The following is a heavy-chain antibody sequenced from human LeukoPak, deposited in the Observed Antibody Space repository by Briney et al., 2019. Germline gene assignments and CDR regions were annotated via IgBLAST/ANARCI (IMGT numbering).Heavy chain of an antibody. CDR3: AKAPVTTCRGAFCYPFDY. CDR1: GFTFDDYG. D-gene: IGHD2-15*01. CDR2: INWNGGST. V-gene: IGHV3-20*04. J-gene: IGHJ4*02. Sequence: PGGSLRLSCAASGFTFDDYGMSWVRQAPGKGLEWVSGINWNGGSTGYADSVKGRFTISRDNAKNSLFLQMNRLRPEDAAVYYCAKAPVTTCRGAFCYPFDYWGLGTLVTVSS.